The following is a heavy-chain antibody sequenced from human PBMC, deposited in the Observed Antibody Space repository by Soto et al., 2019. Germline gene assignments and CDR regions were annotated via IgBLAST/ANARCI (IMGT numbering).Heavy chain of an antibody. CDR3: ATDSKRGYSYGNFDY. CDR2: IYYSGST. CDR1: GGSISSYY. V-gene: IGHV4-59*01. Sequence: PSETLSLTCTVSGGSISSYYWSWLRQPPGKGLEWIGYIYYSGSTNYNPSLKSRVTISVDTSKNQFSLKLSSVTAADTAVYYCATDSKRGYSYGNFDYWGQGTLVTVSP. D-gene: IGHD5-18*01. J-gene: IGHJ4*02.